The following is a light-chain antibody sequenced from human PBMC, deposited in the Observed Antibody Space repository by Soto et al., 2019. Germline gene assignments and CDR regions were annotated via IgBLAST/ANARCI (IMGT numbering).Light chain of an antibody. CDR3: QQRSNWPPLT. J-gene: IGKJ4*01. Sequence: EIVVTQSPATLSLSPGERATLSCRTSQSVGSYLAWYQKKPGQAPRLLIYDASNSATGIPARFSGSGSGRDFTLTISSLEPDDFAVYYCQQRSNWPPLTFGGGTKVEIK. CDR1: QSVGSY. CDR2: DAS. V-gene: IGKV3-11*02.